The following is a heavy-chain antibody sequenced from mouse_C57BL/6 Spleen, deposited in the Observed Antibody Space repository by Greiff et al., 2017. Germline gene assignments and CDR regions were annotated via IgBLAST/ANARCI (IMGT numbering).Heavy chain of an antibody. CDR2: INPSNGGT. J-gene: IGHJ3*01. Sequence: QVQLQQPGTELVKPGASVKLSCKASGYTFTSYWMHWVKQRPGQGLEWIGNINPSNGGTNYNEKFKSKATLTVDKSASTAYMQLSSLTSADSAVYYCARGMGNYEAWFAYGGQGTLVTVSA. CDR1: GYTFTSYW. V-gene: IGHV1-53*01. CDR3: ARGMGNYEAWFAY. D-gene: IGHD2-1*01.